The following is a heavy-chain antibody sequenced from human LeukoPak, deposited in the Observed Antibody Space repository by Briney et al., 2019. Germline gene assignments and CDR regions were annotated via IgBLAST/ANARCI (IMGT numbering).Heavy chain of an antibody. D-gene: IGHD5-18*01. J-gene: IGHJ4*02. V-gene: IGHV3-23*01. Sequence: GGSLRLSCTASGFTFSNCAMNWVRNPPGPGLELVSAVSVDGAKTWYADSVKGRFTISRDNSTNTVSLQMTSLRADDTARYYGVKEERGYSYGDYWGQGTLVTVSS. CDR3: VKEERGYSYGDY. CDR1: GFTFSNCA. CDR2: VSVDGAKT.